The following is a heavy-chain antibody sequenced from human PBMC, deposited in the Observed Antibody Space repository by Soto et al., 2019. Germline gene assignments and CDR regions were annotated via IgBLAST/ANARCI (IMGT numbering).Heavy chain of an antibody. D-gene: IGHD2-15*01. Sequence: EVQLVESGGGLVQPGGSLRLSCAASGFTFSSYEMNWVRQAPGKGLEWVSYISSSGSTIYYADSVKGRFTISRDNAKNSLYLQMNSLRAEDTAVYYCARGYCSGGSCLQPSRFGYWGQGTLVTVSS. J-gene: IGHJ4*02. CDR1: GFTFSSYE. CDR2: ISSSGSTI. V-gene: IGHV3-48*03. CDR3: ARGYCSGGSCLQPSRFGY.